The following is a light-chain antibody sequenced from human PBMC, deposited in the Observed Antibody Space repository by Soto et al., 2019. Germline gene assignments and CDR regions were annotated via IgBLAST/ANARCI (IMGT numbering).Light chain of an antibody. CDR2: DAS. CDR1: QSISSW. V-gene: IGKV1-5*01. CDR3: QQYNSYSGT. Sequence: DIQMTQSPSTLSASVGDRVTITCPASQSISSWLAWYQQKPGKAPKLLIYDASSLESGVPSRFSGSGSGTEFTLTISSLQPDDFATYYCQQYNSYSGTFGQGTKV. J-gene: IGKJ1*01.